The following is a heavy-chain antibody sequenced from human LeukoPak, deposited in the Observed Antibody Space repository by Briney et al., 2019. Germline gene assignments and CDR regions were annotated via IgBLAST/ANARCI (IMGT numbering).Heavy chain of an antibody. CDR2: ISYDGSNK. D-gene: IGHD5-12*01. V-gene: IGHV3-30*18. CDR3: AKVGYSGYSLNFFFDY. Sequence: GRSLRLSCAASGFTFSSYGMHWVRQAPGKGLEWVAVISYDGSNKYYADSVKGRFTISRDNSKNTLYLQMNSLRAEDTAVYYCAKVGYSGYSLNFFFDYWGQGTLVTVSS. J-gene: IGHJ4*02. CDR1: GFTFSSYG.